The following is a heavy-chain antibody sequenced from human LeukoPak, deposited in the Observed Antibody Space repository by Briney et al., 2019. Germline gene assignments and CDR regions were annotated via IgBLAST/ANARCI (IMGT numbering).Heavy chain of an antibody. CDR2: INPNSGGT. CDR1: GYTFTGYY. CDR3: ARYYDILTGKKPKNAFDI. D-gene: IGHD3-9*01. V-gene: IGHV1-2*02. Sequence: ASVKVSCKASGYTFTGYYMHWVRQAPGQGLEWMGWINPNSGGTYYAQKFQGRVTMTRDTSISTAYMELSRLRSDDTAVYYCARYYDILTGKKPKNAFDIWGQGTMVTVSS. J-gene: IGHJ3*02.